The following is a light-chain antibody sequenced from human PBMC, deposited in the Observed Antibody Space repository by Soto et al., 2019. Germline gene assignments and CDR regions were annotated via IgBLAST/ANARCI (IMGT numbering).Light chain of an antibody. CDR3: SSYTGSSTSVV. CDR1: SSDVGGYNY. CDR2: DVN. Sequence: QSALTQPASVSGSPGQSITISCTGTSSDVGGYNYVSWYQQHPGKAPKLMIYDVNNRPSGVSNRFSGSKSGNTASLTISGLQAEDEADYYCSSYTGSSTSVVFGGGTKLPVL. J-gene: IGLJ2*01. V-gene: IGLV2-14*01.